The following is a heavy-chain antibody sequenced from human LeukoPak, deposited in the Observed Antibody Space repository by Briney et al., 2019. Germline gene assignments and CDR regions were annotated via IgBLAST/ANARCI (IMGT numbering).Heavy chain of an antibody. CDR3: TAYDPSDYYGMDV. J-gene: IGHJ6*02. CDR2: IRSKAYGVTT. V-gene: IGHV3-49*04. CDR1: GFTFGDYA. D-gene: IGHD5-12*01. Sequence: PGGSLRLSCTASGFTFGDYAMTWVRQAPGKGLEWVGFIRSKAYGVTTEFAASVKGRFIISRDDSKSIAYLQMNSLKTEDTAVYYCTAYDPSDYYGMDVWGQGTTVTVS.